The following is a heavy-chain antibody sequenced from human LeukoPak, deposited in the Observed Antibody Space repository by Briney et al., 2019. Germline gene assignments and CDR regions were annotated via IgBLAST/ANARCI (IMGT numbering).Heavy chain of an antibody. Sequence: SVKVSCKASGGTFSSYAISWVRQAPGQGLEWMGGIIPIFGTANYAQKFQGRATITMDESTSTAYMELSSLRSEDTAVYYCARSFYDYTRYYYYYMDVWGKGTTVTVSS. J-gene: IGHJ6*03. CDR1: GGTFSSYA. V-gene: IGHV1-69*05. D-gene: IGHD4-11*01. CDR3: ARSFYDYTRYYYYYMDV. CDR2: IIPIFGTA.